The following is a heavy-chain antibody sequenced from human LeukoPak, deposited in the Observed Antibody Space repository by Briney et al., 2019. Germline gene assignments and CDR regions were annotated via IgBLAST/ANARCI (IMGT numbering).Heavy chain of an antibody. CDR2: ISYDGSNK. CDR3: ARGRWGAFDI. Sequence: GGSLRLSCAASGFTFSSYAMHWVRQAPGKGLEWVAVISYDGSNKYYADSVKGRFTISRDNSKNTLYLQMNSLRAEDTAVYYCARGRWGAFDIWGRGTMVTVSS. D-gene: IGHD1-26*01. CDR1: GFTFSSYA. V-gene: IGHV3-30-3*01. J-gene: IGHJ3*02.